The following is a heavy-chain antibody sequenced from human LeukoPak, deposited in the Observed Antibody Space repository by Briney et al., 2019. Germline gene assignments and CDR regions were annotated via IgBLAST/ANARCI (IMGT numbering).Heavy chain of an antibody. D-gene: IGHD6-19*01. Sequence: GASVKVSCKASGYTFTSYAMNWVRQAPGQGLEWMGWINTNTGNPTYAQGFTGRFVFSLDTSVSTAYLQICSLKAEDTAVYCYAREYPYSSGWYKDYFDYWGQGTLVTVSS. CDR2: INTNTGNP. J-gene: IGHJ4*02. V-gene: IGHV7-4-1*01. CDR1: GYTFTSYA. CDR3: AREYPYSSGWYKDYFDY.